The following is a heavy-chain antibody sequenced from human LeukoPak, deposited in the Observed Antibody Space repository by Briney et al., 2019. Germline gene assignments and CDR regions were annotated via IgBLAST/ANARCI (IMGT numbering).Heavy chain of an antibody. J-gene: IGHJ4*02. V-gene: IGHV3-73*01. CDR1: GFTFSSYG. Sequence: GGSLRLSCAASGFTFSSYGMSWVRQASGKGLEWVGRIRSKANSYATAYAASVKGRFTISRDDSKNTAYLQMNSLKTEDTAVYYCTRHEVYGSGSYYRVIDYWGQGTLVTVSS. CDR3: TRHEVYGSGSYYRVIDY. D-gene: IGHD3-10*01. CDR2: IRSKANSYAT.